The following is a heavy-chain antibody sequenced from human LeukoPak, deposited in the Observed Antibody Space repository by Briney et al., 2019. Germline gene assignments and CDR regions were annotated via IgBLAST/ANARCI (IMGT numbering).Heavy chain of an antibody. CDR2: ISAYNGNT. D-gene: IGHD3-9*01. J-gene: IGHJ5*02. V-gene: IGHV1-18*01. CDR3: ARDYDILTGYYAFDP. Sequence: ASVKVSCKASGYTFTSYGISWVRQAPGQGLEWMGWISAYNGNTNYAQKLQGRVTTTTDTSTSTAYMELRSLRSDDTAVYYCARDYDILTGYYAFDPWGQGTLVTVSS. CDR1: GYTFTSYG.